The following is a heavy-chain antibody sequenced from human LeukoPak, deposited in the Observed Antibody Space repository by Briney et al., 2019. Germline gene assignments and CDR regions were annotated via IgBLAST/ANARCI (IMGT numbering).Heavy chain of an antibody. J-gene: IGHJ4*02. D-gene: IGHD1-26*01. CDR1: GFTFSSYA. CDR3: VYSGSYYF. CDR2: ISYDGSNK. V-gene: IGHV3-30-3*01. Sequence: QPGGSLRLSCAASGFTFSSYAMHWVRQAPGKGLEWVAVISYDGSNKYYADSVKGRFTISRDNSKNTLYLQMNNLRAEDTAVYYCVYSGSYYFWGQGTLVTVSS.